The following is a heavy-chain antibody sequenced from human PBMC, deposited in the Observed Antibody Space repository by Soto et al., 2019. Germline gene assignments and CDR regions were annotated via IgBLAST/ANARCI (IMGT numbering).Heavy chain of an antibody. CDR3: ARAPTRLLWFGESNFDY. D-gene: IGHD3-10*01. Sequence: ASVKVSCKASGYTFTSYAMHWVRQAPGQRLEWMGWINAGNGNTKYSQKFQGRVTITRDTSASTAYMELSSLRSEDTAVYYCARAPTRLLWFGESNFDYWGQGTLVTVSS. CDR1: GYTFTSYA. V-gene: IGHV1-3*01. CDR2: INAGNGNT. J-gene: IGHJ4*02.